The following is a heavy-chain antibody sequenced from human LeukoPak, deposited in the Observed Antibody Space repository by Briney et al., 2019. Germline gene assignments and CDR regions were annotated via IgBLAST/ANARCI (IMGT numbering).Heavy chain of an antibody. CDR2: INHSGST. CDR3: ARVGGDYGLYFDY. Sequence: SETLSLTCAVYGGSFSGYYWSWIRQPPGKGLEWIGEINHSGSTNYNPSLKSRVTISVGTSKNQFSLKLSSVTAADTAVYYCARVGGDYGLYFDYWGQGTLVTVSS. V-gene: IGHV4-34*01. D-gene: IGHD4-17*01. J-gene: IGHJ4*02. CDR1: GGSFSGYY.